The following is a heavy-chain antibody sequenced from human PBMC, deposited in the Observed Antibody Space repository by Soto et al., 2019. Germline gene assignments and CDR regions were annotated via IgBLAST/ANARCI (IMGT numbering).Heavy chain of an antibody. CDR3: ARDDVSGAFDY. D-gene: IGHD2-15*01. V-gene: IGHV1-18*01. J-gene: IGHJ4*02. Sequence: QVQLVQSGAEVKNPGASVKVPCKASGYTFNTYGINWVRQAPGQGLEWMGWISPYNDNTHYAQKSQGRVIMTTDTSTSTAFMELKRLRSDDTAIYYCARDDVSGAFDYWGQGTLVTVSS. CDR1: GYTFNTYG. CDR2: ISPYNDNT.